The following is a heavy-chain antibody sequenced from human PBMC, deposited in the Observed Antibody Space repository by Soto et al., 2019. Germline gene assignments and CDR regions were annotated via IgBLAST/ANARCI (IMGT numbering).Heavy chain of an antibody. Sequence: DVQLLESGGGLVQPGKSLRLSCAASGFSFISYAMSWVRQVPGKRLEWVSSISDSGGRTFYAESVEGRFTISRDDSTSTLFLQMNSLRAEDTAIYYCTKGGVRFLEGLGDVWGQGTTVPVSS. V-gene: IGHV3-23*01. CDR2: ISDSGGRT. D-gene: IGHD3-3*01. J-gene: IGHJ6*02. CDR1: GFSFISYA. CDR3: TKGGVRFLEGLGDV.